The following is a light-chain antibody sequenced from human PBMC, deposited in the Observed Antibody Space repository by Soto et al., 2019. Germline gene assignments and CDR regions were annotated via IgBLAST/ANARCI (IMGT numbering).Light chain of an antibody. CDR2: DVS. CDR1: SSDVGGYNY. J-gene: IGLJ1*01. Sequence: QSVLTQPASVSGSPGQSITISCTGTSSDVGGYNYVSWYQQHPDKAPELIIYDVSNRPSGVSTRFSGSKSGNTASLTISGLQAEDEADYYCSSYTSTSPYVFGTGTKVPVL. V-gene: IGLV2-14*03. CDR3: SSYTSTSPYV.